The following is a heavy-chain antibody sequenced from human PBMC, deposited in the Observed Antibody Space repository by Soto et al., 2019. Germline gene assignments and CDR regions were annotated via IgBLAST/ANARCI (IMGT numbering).Heavy chain of an antibody. CDR3: ARDLELERTPADPTFDY. V-gene: IGHV1-69*04. CDR1: GGTFSSYT. Sequence: GASVKVSCKASGGTFSSYTISWVRQAPGQGLEWMGRIIPILGIANYAQKFQGRVTITADKSTSTAYMELSSLRSEDTAVYYCARDLELERTPADPTFDYWGQGTLVTVSS. J-gene: IGHJ4*02. D-gene: IGHD1-1*01. CDR2: IIPILGIA.